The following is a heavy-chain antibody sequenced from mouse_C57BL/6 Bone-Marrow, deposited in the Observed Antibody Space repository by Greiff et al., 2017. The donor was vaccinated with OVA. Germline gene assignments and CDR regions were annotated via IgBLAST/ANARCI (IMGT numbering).Heavy chain of an antibody. CDR1: GYTFTSSW. Sequence: VPLQQPGAELVKPGASVKLSCKASGYTFTSSWMQWVKQRPGPGLEWIGELDPSDSYTNSNQKFQGKATLTVDTSSSTAYMQLSSMTSEDSAVYYCAREGGSSFFDYWGQGTTLTVSS. D-gene: IGHD1-1*01. J-gene: IGHJ2*01. V-gene: IGHV1-50*01. CDR3: AREGGSSFFDY. CDR2: LDPSDSYT.